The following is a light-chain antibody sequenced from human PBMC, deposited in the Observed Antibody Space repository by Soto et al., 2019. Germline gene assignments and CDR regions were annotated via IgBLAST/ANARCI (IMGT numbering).Light chain of an antibody. Sequence: EIVLTQSPGTLSLSPGERATLSCRASQSVSSNYLAWYQQKPGQAPRLLIYGASSRATGIPDRFIGSGSGTDFTLTISRLEPEDFALYYCQQYGGSPRLTFGGGTKVEIK. V-gene: IGKV3-20*01. J-gene: IGKJ4*01. CDR2: GAS. CDR3: QQYGGSPRLT. CDR1: QSVSSNY.